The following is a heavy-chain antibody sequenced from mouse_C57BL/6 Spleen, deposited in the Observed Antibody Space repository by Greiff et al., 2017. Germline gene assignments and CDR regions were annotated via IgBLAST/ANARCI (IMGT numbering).Heavy chain of an antibody. Sequence: VKLVESGGGLVQPGGSLSLSCAASVFTFTDYYMSWVRQPPGKALEWLGFIRNNANGYTTEYSASVKGRFTITRDNSQSILYLQMNARRAEDRATYYCASLRLRAMDYWGQGTSVTVSS. CDR2: IRNNANGYTT. D-gene: IGHD3-2*02. CDR1: VFTFTDYY. J-gene: IGHJ4*01. CDR3: ASLRLRAMDY. V-gene: IGHV7-3*01.